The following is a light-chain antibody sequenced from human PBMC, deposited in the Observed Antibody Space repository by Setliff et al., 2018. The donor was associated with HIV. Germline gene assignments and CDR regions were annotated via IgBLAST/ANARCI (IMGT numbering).Light chain of an antibody. CDR3: CSYASSSTFYV. J-gene: IGLJ1*01. CDR1: SSDVGSYNL. Sequence: QSALTQPASVSGSPGQSITISCTGTSSDVGSYNLVSWYQHHPGKAPKVIIYEVNKRPSGVSNRFSGSKSGTTAPLTISGLQAEDEADYYCCSYASSSTFYVFGTGTKVTVL. V-gene: IGLV2-23*02. CDR2: EVN.